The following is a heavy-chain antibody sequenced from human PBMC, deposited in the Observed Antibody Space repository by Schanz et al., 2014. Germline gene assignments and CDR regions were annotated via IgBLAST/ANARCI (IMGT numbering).Heavy chain of an antibody. Sequence: QVQLQESGPGLVKPSETLSLTCSVSGGSIRNYYWNWIRQPPGKGVEWIGYIHYSGSTNYNPSLESRVAMSEDTSKNQFSLKLRSVTAADTAVYYCARLNYDSSGYPYYYGMDVWGQGTTVTVSS. CDR3: ARLNYDSSGYPYYYGMDV. J-gene: IGHJ6*02. CDR2: IHYSGST. D-gene: IGHD3-22*01. CDR1: GGSIRNYY. V-gene: IGHV4-59*08.